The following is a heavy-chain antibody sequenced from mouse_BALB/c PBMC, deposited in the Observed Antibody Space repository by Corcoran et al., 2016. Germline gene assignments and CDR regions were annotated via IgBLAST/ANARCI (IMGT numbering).Heavy chain of an antibody. Sequence: EVQLQQSGPELVKPGASVKISCKTSGYTFTEYTMHWVKQGHGQSLEWIGGIKPNNGGTSYNQKFKGKDTLTGDKSSSTAYMELRSLTSEDSAVYDCARGGNYVSLAYWGQGSLVAVSA. CDR1: GYTFTEYT. V-gene: IGHV1-22*01. CDR2: IKPNNGGT. J-gene: IGHJ3*01. D-gene: IGHD2-1*01. CDR3: ARGGNYVSLAY.